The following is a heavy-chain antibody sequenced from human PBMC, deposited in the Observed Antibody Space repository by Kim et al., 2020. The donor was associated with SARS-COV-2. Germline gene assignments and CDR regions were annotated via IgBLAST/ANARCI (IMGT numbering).Heavy chain of an antibody. Sequence: SETLSLTCAVYGGSFSGYYWSWIRQPPGKGLEWIGEINHSGSTNYNPSLKSRVTISVDTSKNQFSLKLSSVTAADTAVYYCARGGSGWYYPSPIGVDYWGQGTLVTVSS. J-gene: IGHJ4*02. V-gene: IGHV4-34*01. CDR3: ARGGSGWYYPSPIGVDY. D-gene: IGHD6-19*01. CDR1: GGSFSGYY. CDR2: INHSGST.